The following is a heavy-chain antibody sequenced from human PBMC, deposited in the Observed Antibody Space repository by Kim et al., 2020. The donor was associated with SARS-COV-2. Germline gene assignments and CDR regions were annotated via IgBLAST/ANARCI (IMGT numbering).Heavy chain of an antibody. V-gene: IGHV3-53*01. Sequence: ESGKGRFTISRDHSKNTLYLQMNGLRAEDAAVYYCARGELWFGELFPFDYWGQGTLVTVSS. J-gene: IGHJ4*02. CDR3: ARGELWFGELFPFDY. D-gene: IGHD3-10*01.